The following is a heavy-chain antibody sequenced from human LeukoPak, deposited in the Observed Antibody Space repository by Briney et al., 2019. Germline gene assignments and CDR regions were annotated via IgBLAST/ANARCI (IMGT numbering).Heavy chain of an antibody. J-gene: IGHJ3*02. CDR3: ASNYYDSSGYPNTDAFDI. D-gene: IGHD3-22*01. CDR2: MNPNSGNT. CDR1: GYTFTSYD. Sequence: ASVKVSCKASGYTFTSYDINWVRQATGQGLEWMGWMNPNSGNTGYAQKFQGRVTMTRNTSISTAYMELSSLRSEDTAVYYCASNYYDSSGYPNTDAFDIWGQGTMVTVSS. V-gene: IGHV1-8*01.